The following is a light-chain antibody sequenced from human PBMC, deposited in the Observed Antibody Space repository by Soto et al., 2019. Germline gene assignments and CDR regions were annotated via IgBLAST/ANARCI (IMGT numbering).Light chain of an antibody. V-gene: IGKV3-20*01. CDR3: QYYSSSLPLT. Sequence: GERATLTCRASKSVRSPNLVGYQQNLDQAPRLIIHDASSRANGIPDRFSGSGSGTDFALTISRLEFQDLAVIYCQYYSSSLPLTFCQGLRMEI. CDR2: DAS. CDR1: KSVRSPN. J-gene: IGKJ5*01.